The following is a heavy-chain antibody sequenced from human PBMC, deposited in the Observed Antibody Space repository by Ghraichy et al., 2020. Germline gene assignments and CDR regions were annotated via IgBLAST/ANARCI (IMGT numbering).Heavy chain of an antibody. J-gene: IGHJ4*02. CDR1: GFTFSTYW. Sequence: GGSLRLSCAASGFTFSTYWMTWVRQAPGKGLEWVAIIKQDGSATYYVDSVKGRFTISRDNALNSVYLQMNSLRAEDTAVYYCAGGGGWVFNYWGQGVLVTVSS. CDR2: IKQDGSAT. V-gene: IGHV3-7*01. CDR3: AGGGGWVFNY. D-gene: IGHD6-19*01.